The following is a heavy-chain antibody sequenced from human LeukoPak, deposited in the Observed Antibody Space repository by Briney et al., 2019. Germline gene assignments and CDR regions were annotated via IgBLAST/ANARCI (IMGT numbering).Heavy chain of an antibody. CDR2: IYYSGST. J-gene: IGHJ4*02. CDR1: GGSITPYY. Sequence: SETLSLTCSVSGGSITPYYWSWIRRSPRKGLEWIGYIYYSGSTQYHASLKSRVHMSVDTSKNQFSLNLSSVTAADTGVYYCARHFAPFRLGPHFDSWGQGTLVTVSS. D-gene: IGHD2/OR15-2a*01. CDR3: ARHFAPFRLGPHFDS. V-gene: IGHV4-59*08.